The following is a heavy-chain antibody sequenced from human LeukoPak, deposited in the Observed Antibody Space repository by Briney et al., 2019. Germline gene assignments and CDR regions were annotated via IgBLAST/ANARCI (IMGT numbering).Heavy chain of an antibody. J-gene: IGHJ3*01. CDR1: GFTFSNYA. D-gene: IGHD2-2*01. CDR2: IRYDGGIK. V-gene: IGHV3-30*02. Sequence: GGSLRLSCAASGFTFSNYAMSWVRQAPGKGLEWVAFIRYDGGIKYYADSVKGRFTISRDNSKNTLYLQVNNLRPEDTAVYHCVRVGVVPAAQGAFDVWGQGTMVTVSS. CDR3: VRVGVVPAAQGAFDV.